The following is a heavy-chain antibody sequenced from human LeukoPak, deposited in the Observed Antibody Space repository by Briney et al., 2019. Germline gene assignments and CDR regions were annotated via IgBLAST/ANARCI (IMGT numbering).Heavy chain of an antibody. CDR2: VYRSGST. D-gene: IGHD7-27*01. CDR3: ARENWVFDY. CDR1: GYSISSGYH. J-gene: IGHJ4*02. V-gene: IGHV4-38-2*02. Sequence: SETLSLTCVVSGYSISSGYHWGWIRQPPGQELEWIGSVYRSGSTYYNPSLKSRVTISVDTSKNQISLKVRSVTAADTAMYYCARENWVFDYWGQGILVTVSS.